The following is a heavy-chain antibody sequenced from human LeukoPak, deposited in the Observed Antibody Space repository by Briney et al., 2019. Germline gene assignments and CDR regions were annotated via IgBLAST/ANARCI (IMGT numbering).Heavy chain of an antibody. CDR1: GRSISSYY. CDR2: IYYSGST. V-gene: IGHV4-59*08. D-gene: IGHD6-6*01. J-gene: IGHJ4*02. Sequence: SETLSLTCTVSGRSISSYYWSCLRQPPGKGLEWIGYIYYSGSTNYNPSLKSRVTISVDTSKNQFSLELSSVTAADTSVYYCARLYSSSFPLYWGQGTLVTVSS. CDR3: ARLYSSSFPLY.